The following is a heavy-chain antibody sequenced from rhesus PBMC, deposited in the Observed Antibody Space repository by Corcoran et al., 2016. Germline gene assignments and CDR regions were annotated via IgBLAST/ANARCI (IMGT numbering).Heavy chain of an antibody. D-gene: IGHD2-21*01. CDR3: AKVSGCTGSGCLWAFDY. J-gene: IGHJ4*01. CDR1: GFTFSSYW. V-gene: IGHV3S42*01. Sequence: EVQLVESGGGLAKPGGSLRLSCAATGFTFSSYWMNLVSQTPGKGLEWISAIKRGWSNQYYADSVKCRFTISRDNSKNPLSLQMNSLRAEDTAVYYCAKVSGCTGSGCLWAFDYWGQGVLVTVSS. CDR2: IKRGWSNQ.